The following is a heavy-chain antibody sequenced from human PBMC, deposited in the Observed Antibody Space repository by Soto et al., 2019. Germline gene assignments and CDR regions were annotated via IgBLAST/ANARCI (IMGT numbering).Heavy chain of an antibody. D-gene: IGHD2-15*01. CDR2: ISGSGGST. Sequence: PGGSLRLSCAASGFTFSSYAMSWVRQAPGKGLEWVSAISGSGGSTYYADSVKGRFTISRDNSKNTLYLQMNSLRAEDTAVYYCAKKGLIVVVVAATLDYWGQGTLVTVSS. J-gene: IGHJ4*02. V-gene: IGHV3-23*01. CDR3: AKKGLIVVVVAATLDY. CDR1: GFTFSSYA.